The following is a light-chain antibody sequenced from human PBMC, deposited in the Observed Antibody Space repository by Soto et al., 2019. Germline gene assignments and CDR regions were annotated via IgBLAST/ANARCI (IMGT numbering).Light chain of an antibody. CDR1: SSDVGGYYY. Sequence: QSALTQPASVSGSPGQSITISCTGTSSDVGGYYYVSWYQHHPGKAPKLIIYQVTSRPSGVSNRFSASKSGNTASLTISALPAEDEALYYCCSYSSSSTFYVFGTGTKLTVL. CDR2: QVT. J-gene: IGLJ1*01. V-gene: IGLV2-14*01. CDR3: CSYSSSSTFYV.